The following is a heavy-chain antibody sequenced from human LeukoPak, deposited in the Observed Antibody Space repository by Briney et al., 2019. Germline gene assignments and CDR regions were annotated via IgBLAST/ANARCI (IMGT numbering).Heavy chain of an antibody. J-gene: IGHJ4*02. CDR1: GGTFSSYA. CDR2: IIPIFGTA. CDR3: ARSSRYSYGLEY. V-gene: IGHV1-69*01. D-gene: IGHD5-18*01. Sequence: SVKVSCKASGGTFSSYAISWVRQAPGLGLEWMGGIIPIFGTANYAQKFQGRVTITADESTSTAYMELSSLRSEDTAVYYCARSSRYSYGLEYWGQGTLVTVSS.